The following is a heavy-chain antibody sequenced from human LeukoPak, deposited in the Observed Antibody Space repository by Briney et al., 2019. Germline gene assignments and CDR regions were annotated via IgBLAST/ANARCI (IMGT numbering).Heavy chain of an antibody. CDR3: AKGHGWEASYYYYYMDV. J-gene: IGHJ6*03. D-gene: IGHD1-26*01. CDR2: ISGSGDST. CDR1: GFTFSNYD. Sequence: GGSLRLSCAASGFTFSNYDMSWVRQAPGEGLEWVSGISGSGDSTYYADSVKGRFTISRDNYKNTLYLQMNSLRAEDTAVYYCAKGHGWEASYYYYYMDVWGKGTTVTISS. V-gene: IGHV3-23*01.